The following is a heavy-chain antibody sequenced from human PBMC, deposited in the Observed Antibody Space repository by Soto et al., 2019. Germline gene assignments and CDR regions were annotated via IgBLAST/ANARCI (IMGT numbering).Heavy chain of an antibody. V-gene: IGHV4-31*03. CDR2: IYYSGST. Sequence: SETLSLTCTVSGGSISSGGYYWSWIRQHPGKGLEWIGYIYYSGSTYYNPSLKSRVTISVDTSKNQFSLKLSSVTAADTAVYYCARDRPYSSSWYGWFDPWGRGTMVTVYS. CDR3: ARDRPYSSSWYGWFDP. D-gene: IGHD6-13*01. CDR1: GGSISSGGYY. J-gene: IGHJ5*02.